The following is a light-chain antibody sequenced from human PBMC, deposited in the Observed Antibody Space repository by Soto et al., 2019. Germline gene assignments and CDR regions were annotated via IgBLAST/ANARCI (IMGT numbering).Light chain of an antibody. CDR1: RSIDNY. CDR3: QQSYTTPYT. V-gene: IGKV1-39*01. CDR2: AAS. J-gene: IGKJ2*01. Sequence: DIQMTQSPSSLSASVGDRVTIACRASRSIDNYVNWYQQKPGKAPKLLVYAASTLQSGVPSRFSGSGSGTDFTLIIGSLQPEDLGSYYCQQSYTTPYTFGQGTKVEIK.